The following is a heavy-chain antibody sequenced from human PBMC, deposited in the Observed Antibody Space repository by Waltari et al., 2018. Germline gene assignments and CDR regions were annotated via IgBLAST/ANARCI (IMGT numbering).Heavy chain of an antibody. CDR3: STPFPPRHTDNPDYYYYYMDV. CDR2: ISNSSRTI. Sequence: EVQLVESGGGLVQPGGSLRLSCAASGFTFNSYSMNWVRQAPGKGLEWVSYISNSSRTIYYADARNGRYTVARDNAKNSLYLQMNSLIAEDTAVYYGSTPFPPRHTDNPDYYYYYMDVWGKGTTVTVSS. J-gene: IGHJ6*03. D-gene: IGHD1-1*01. CDR1: GFTFNSYS. V-gene: IGHV3-48*04.